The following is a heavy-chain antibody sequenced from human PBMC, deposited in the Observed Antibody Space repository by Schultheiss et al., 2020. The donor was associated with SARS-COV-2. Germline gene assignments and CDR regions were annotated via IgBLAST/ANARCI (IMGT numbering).Heavy chain of an antibody. CDR1: GFTFSRYE. D-gene: IGHD2-8*01. J-gene: IGHJ6*02. CDR2: ISSSGSTI. CDR3: AREDTHCTNGVCWPYGMVV. V-gene: IGHV3-48*03. Sequence: GGSLRLSFAASGFTFSRYEMNWVRQAPGKGLEWVSYISSSGSTIYYADSVKGRFTISRDNAKNSLYLQMNSLRAEDTAVYYCAREDTHCTNGVCWPYGMVVWGQGTAVTVS.